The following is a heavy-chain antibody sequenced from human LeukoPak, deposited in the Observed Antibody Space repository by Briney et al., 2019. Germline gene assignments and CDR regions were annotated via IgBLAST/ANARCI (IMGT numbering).Heavy chain of an antibody. Sequence: GRSLRLSCAASGFTSSSYSMNWVRQAPGKGLEWVSYISSSSSTIYYADSVKGRFTIPRDNAKNSLYLQMNSLRAEDTAVYYCARDSPTYYYGSGSSWFDPWGQGTLVTVSS. CDR1: GFTSSSYS. J-gene: IGHJ5*02. CDR3: ARDSPTYYYGSGSSWFDP. V-gene: IGHV3-48*04. CDR2: ISSSSSTI. D-gene: IGHD3-10*01.